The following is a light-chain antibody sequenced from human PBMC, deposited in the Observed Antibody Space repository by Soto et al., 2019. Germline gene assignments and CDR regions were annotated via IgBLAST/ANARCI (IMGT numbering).Light chain of an antibody. J-gene: IGLJ3*02. Sequence: QLVVTQPPSASGTPGQRVTISCSGSRSNIGSNYVYWYQQLPGTAPRLLIYRNDQRPSGVPDRFSDSKSGTSASLAISGLRSDDEADYYCAAWDDTLSGVVFGGGTKLTVL. V-gene: IGLV1-47*01. CDR3: AAWDDTLSGVV. CDR2: RND. CDR1: RSNIGSNY.